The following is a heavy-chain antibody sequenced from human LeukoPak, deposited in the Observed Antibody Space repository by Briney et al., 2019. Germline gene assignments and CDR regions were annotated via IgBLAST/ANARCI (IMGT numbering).Heavy chain of an antibody. D-gene: IGHD2-15*01. CDR1: ARSISTNY. Sequence: SETLSLTCTVYARSISTNYWTWIRPSPVKGLEWIGATSNSGSTSYNPSLKSRVTISIETSKNQFSLNLSSVTAADTAVYYCGRDALVGYFAYYYMDVWGKGTTVTVSS. CDR2: TSNSGST. V-gene: IGHV4-59*01. CDR3: GRDALVGYFAYYYMDV. J-gene: IGHJ6*03.